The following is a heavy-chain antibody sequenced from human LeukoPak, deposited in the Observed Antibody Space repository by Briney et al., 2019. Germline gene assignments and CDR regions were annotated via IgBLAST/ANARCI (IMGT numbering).Heavy chain of an antibody. Sequence: SQTLSLTFAISGDNFSSNSAAWNWIRQSPSRGLEWLGRTYYRSKWYFDYAGSMKSRITINSDTSQNHFSLHLRFVTPEATAVYYCERGDYDNSGGGFDIWGQGTLVTVSS. J-gene: IGHJ3*02. CDR2: TYYRSKWYF. D-gene: IGHD3-22*01. CDR3: ERGDYDNSGGGFDI. V-gene: IGHV6-1*01. CDR1: GDNFSSNSAA.